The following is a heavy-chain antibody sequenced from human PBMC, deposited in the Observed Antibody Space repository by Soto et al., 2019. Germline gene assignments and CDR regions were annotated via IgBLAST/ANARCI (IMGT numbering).Heavy chain of an antibody. CDR1: SGSISSSNW. J-gene: IGHJ5*02. CDR2: IYHSGST. D-gene: IGHD6-19*01. V-gene: IGHV4-4*02. Sequence: SETLSLTCAVSSGSISSSNWWSWVRQPPGKGLEWIGEIYHSGSTNYNPSLKSRVTISVDKSKNQFSLKLSSVTAADTAVYYCAREGGGGSSGWYWFDPWGQGTLVTVSS. CDR3: AREGGGGSSGWYWFDP.